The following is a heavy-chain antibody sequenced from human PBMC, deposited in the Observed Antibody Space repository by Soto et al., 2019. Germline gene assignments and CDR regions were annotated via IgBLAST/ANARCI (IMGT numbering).Heavy chain of an antibody. D-gene: IGHD3-22*01. CDR3: ARGDGDHYDGNGYLCRH. V-gene: IGHV3-74*01. J-gene: IGHJ4*02. CDR2: IKSDGSGT. CDR1: GFTFSTYW. Sequence: EVQLVESGGGLVQLGGSLRLSCAASGFTFSTYWMHWVRQAPGKGPVWVSRIKSDGSGTYYADSVEGRFTISRDNAXNXXYLQMSSLRVEDTAVYYWARGDGDHYDGNGYLCRHWGQGTLVTVSS.